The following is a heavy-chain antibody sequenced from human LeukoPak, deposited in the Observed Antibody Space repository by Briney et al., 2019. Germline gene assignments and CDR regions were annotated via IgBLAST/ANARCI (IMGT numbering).Heavy chain of an antibody. CDR2: ISWDGGST. J-gene: IGHJ4*02. Sequence: QPGGSLRLSCAASGFTFDDYTMHWVRQAPGKGLEWVSLISWDGGSTYYADSVKGRFTISRDNSKNSLYLQMNSLRTEDTALYYCAKDISWGYCSSTSCHANSRGFDYWGQGTLVTVSS. D-gene: IGHD2-2*01. CDR1: GFTFDDYT. CDR3: AKDISWGYCSSTSCHANSRGFDY. V-gene: IGHV3-43*01.